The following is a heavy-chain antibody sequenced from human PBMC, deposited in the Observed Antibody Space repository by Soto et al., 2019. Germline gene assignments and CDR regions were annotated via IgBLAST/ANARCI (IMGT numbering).Heavy chain of an antibody. CDR2: INAGYGNT. CDR1: GYTFSSYA. V-gene: IGHV1-3*01. J-gene: IGHJ4*02. Sequence: ASVKVCCKASGYTFSSYAIHWVRQAPGQRLEWMGWINAGYGNTKSSQKFQDRVTISRDTSASTAYMELTSLRSEDTAVYYCARDTGDGTFDFWGQGTLVTVSS. D-gene: IGHD7-27*01. CDR3: ARDTGDGTFDF.